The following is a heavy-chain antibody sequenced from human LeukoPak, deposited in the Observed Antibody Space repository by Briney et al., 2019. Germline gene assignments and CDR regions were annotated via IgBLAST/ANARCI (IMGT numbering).Heavy chain of an antibody. CDR2: VDHAGST. D-gene: IGHD1-1*01. V-gene: IGHV4-59*01. Sequence: SETLSLTCSVSDDSITMYYWTWIRQPPGKGLEWIGYVDHAGSTNFNPSLNGRVSISRDTTKNLFSLRLRSVTAADTAVYFCARGRVSSSTWYSTYYYYFYMDVWGKGTTVTVSS. CDR1: DDSITMYY. CDR3: ARGRVSSSTWYSTYYYYFYMDV. J-gene: IGHJ6*03.